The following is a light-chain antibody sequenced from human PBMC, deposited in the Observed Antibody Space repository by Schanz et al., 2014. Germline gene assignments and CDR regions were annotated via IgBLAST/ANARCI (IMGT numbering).Light chain of an antibody. CDR3: QQYGSSSWT. CDR1: QSVHRNY. J-gene: IGKJ1*01. V-gene: IGKV3-20*01. CDR2: GVS. Sequence: EIVLTQSPGTLSLSPGERATLSCRASQSVHRNYLAWHQQKPGQAPRLLIYGVSSRATGIPDRFSGSGSGTDFTLTISRLEPEDFAVYYCQQYGSSSWTFGQGTKVEIK.